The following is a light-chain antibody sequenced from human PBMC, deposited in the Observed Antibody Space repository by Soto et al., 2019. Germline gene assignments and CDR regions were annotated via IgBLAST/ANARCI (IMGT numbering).Light chain of an antibody. V-gene: IGKV3-20*01. CDR1: QSVSSSS. CDR3: QQYGTSPYT. Sequence: EIVLTQSPGTLSLSPGERATLYCRASQSVSSSSLAWYQQKPGQAPRLLIYGASSRATGIPDRFSGSGSRTDFTLTTTRLEPEDCAVYYGQQYGTSPYTCGRGTNLEIK. CDR2: GAS. J-gene: IGKJ2*01.